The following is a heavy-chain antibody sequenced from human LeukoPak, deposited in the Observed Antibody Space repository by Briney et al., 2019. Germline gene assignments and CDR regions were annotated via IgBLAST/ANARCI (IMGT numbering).Heavy chain of an antibody. CDR2: IRYDGSNK. D-gene: IGHD3-22*01. Sequence: GGSLRLSCAASGFTFSSYGMHWVRQAPGKGLEWVAFIRYDGSNKYYADSVKGRFTISRDNSKNTLYLQMNSLRAEDTAVYHCAKLRRVYYNDAFDIWGQGTMVTVSS. J-gene: IGHJ3*02. V-gene: IGHV3-30*02. CDR1: GFTFSSYG. CDR3: AKLRRVYYNDAFDI.